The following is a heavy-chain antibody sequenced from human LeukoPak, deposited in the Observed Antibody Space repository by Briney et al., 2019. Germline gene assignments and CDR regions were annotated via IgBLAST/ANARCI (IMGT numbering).Heavy chain of an antibody. V-gene: IGHV3-74*01. CDR1: GFTFSNYW. CDR3: AKQGRDWLRDYYYYMDV. CDR2: INSDGSST. J-gene: IGHJ6*03. D-gene: IGHD3-9*01. Sequence: PGGSLRLSCAASGFTFSNYWMNWVRQAPGKGLVWVSRINSDGSSTSYADSVKGRFTISRDNSKNTLYLQMNSLRAEDTAVYYCAKQGRDWLRDYYYYMDVWGKGTTVTISS.